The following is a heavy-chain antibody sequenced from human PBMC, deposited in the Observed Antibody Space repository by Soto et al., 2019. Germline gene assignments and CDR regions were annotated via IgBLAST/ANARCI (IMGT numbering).Heavy chain of an antibody. CDR3: ARGTPSPLIVRSSRGPWLDP. CDR1: GGSISSYY. J-gene: IGHJ5*02. CDR2: MYYGGRT. D-gene: IGHD2-15*01. V-gene: IGHV4-59*08. Sequence: SETLSRTCTVSGGSISSYYWSWIRQPPGKGLEWIGYMYYGGRTNYNPSLKSRVTISVDTSKMQVSLKLSSVTAAETAVYFCARGTPSPLIVRSSRGPWLDPWGQGTLVTVSS.